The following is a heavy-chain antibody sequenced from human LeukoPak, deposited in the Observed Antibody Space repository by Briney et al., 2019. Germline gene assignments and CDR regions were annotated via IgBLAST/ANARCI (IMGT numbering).Heavy chain of an antibody. Sequence: GASVKVSCKASGYTFTSYYMHWVRQAPGQGLVWMGIINPSGGSTSYAQKFQGRVTMTRDMSTSTVYMELSSLRSEDTAVYYCARQSLDRFYFDFWGQGTLVTVSS. CDR1: GYTFTSYY. CDR2: INPSGGST. D-gene: IGHD1-1*01. CDR3: ARQSLDRFYFDF. J-gene: IGHJ4*02. V-gene: IGHV1-46*01.